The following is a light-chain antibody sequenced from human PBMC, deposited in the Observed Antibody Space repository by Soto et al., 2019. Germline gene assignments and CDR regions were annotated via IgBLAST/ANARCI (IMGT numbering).Light chain of an antibody. V-gene: IGLV4-69*01. CDR1: SGHSSYA. Sequence: QLVLTQSPSASASLGASVKLTCTLSSGHSSYAIAWHQQQPEKGPRYLMKVNSDGSHNKGDGIPDRFSGSSSGAERSLTISSLQSEDEADYYCQTWGTGIQVFGGGTKLPS. CDR2: VNSDGSH. CDR3: QTWGTGIQV. J-gene: IGLJ2*01.